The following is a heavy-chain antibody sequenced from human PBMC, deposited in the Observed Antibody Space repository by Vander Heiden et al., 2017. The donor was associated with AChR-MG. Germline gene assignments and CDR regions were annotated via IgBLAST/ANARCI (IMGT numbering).Heavy chain of an antibody. CDR2: MNPNSGNT. D-gene: IGHD2-2*01. Sequence: VQLLETGAEVNKHRRPATHHCQASGSTYHSYENSRLPPAPGQGVEWMGWMNPNSGNTGDEQKCQGRVTMTRNTSISTAYRELSSLRSEDTAVYYCAGTIVIVPAAAKGIRAYYCYYGMDVWGQGTTVTVSS. V-gene: IGHV1-8*02. CDR1: GSTYHSYE. J-gene: IGHJ6*02. CDR3: AGTIVIVPAAAKGIRAYYCYYGMDV.